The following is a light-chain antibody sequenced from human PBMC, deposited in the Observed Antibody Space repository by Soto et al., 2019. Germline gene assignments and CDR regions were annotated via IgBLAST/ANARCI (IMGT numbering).Light chain of an antibody. V-gene: IGKV1-39*01. J-gene: IGKJ3*01. CDR1: QSISSS. CDR3: QQSYSTPR. Sequence: DIQMTQSPSSLSASVGDRVTITCRASQSISSSLNWYQQKPGKAPKLLIYAASSLHSGVPSRFSGTGSGTDFTLTISSLQPEDFATYYCQQSYSTPRFGPGTTVDIK. CDR2: AAS.